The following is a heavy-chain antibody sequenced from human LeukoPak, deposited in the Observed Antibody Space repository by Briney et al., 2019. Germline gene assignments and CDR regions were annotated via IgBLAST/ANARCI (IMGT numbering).Heavy chain of an antibody. D-gene: IGHD3-10*01. CDR1: GGSFSGYY. V-gene: IGHV4-34*01. J-gene: IGHJ6*02. CDR3: ARGLLVKSQWFGELYLPVDGMDV. Sequence: SETLSLTCAVYGGSFSGYYWSWIRQPPGKGLEWIGEINHSGSTNYNPSLKSRVTISVDTSKNQFSLKLSSVTAADTAVYYCARGLLVKSQWFGELYLPVDGMDVWGQGTTVTVSS. CDR2: INHSGST.